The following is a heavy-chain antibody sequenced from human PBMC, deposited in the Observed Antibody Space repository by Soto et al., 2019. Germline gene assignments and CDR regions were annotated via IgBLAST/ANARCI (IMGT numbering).Heavy chain of an antibody. V-gene: IGHV1-58*02. D-gene: IGHD2-15*01. Sequence: GASVKVSCKASGFTFTSSAMQWGRQARGQRLEWIGWIVVGSGNTNYAQKFQERVTITRDMSTSTAYMELSSLRSEDTAVYYCAAGGPYCSGGSCYHENDYWGQGTLVTVSS. J-gene: IGHJ4*02. CDR3: AAGGPYCSGGSCYHENDY. CDR1: GFTFTSSA. CDR2: IVVGSGNT.